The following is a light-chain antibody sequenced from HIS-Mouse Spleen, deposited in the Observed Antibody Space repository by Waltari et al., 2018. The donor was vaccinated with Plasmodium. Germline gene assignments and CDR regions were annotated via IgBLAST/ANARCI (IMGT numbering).Light chain of an antibody. CDR2: DAS. CDR3: QQRSNWPLT. CDR1: QSVSSY. V-gene: IGKV3-11*01. Sequence: ELVLTQSPATRSLCQGERAPLSCRASQSVSSYLAWYQQKPVQAPRLLIYDASNRATGIPARFSGSGSGTDFTLTISSLEPEDFAVYYCQQRSNWPLTFGGGTKVEIK. J-gene: IGKJ4*01.